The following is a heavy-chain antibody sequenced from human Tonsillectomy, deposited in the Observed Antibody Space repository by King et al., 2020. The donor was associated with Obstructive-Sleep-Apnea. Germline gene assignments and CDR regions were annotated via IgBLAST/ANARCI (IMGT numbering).Heavy chain of an antibody. J-gene: IGHJ4*02. V-gene: IGHV1-2*02. Sequence: VQLVESGAEVKKPGASVKVSCKASGYTFTGYYIHWVRQAHGHGLEWMGWSNPYSGGTNYAQKFQGRVTMTRDTSISTAYMELSRLRSDDTAVYYCATVAVATATFYFDYWGQGTLVTVSS. CDR1: GYTFTGYY. D-gene: IGHD4-17*01. CDR2: SNPYSGGT. CDR3: ATVAVATATFYFDY.